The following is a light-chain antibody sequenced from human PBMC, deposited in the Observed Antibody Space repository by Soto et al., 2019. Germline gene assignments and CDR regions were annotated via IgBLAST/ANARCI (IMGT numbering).Light chain of an antibody. CDR1: QSISSW. V-gene: IGKV1-5*01. Sequence: DIQMTQSPSTLSASVGDRVTITCRARQSISSWLAWYQQKPWKAPKLLIYDASSLESGVPSRFSGSGSGTEFTLTISSLQPDDFAPYYCQQYNSWTFGQGTKVEIK. CDR2: DAS. J-gene: IGKJ1*01. CDR3: QQYNSWT.